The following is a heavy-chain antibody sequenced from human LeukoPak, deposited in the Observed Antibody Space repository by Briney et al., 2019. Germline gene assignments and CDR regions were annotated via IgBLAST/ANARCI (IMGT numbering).Heavy chain of an antibody. Sequence: SETLSLTCTVSGGSISSYYWNWIRQPPGKGLEWIGKINRSGSTNYNPSLKSRVTISVDTSKNQFSLKLSSVTAADTAVYYCARLTRITMIVVVILAYFDYWGQGTLVTVSS. V-gene: IGHV4-34*01. CDR3: ARLTRITMIVVVILAYFDY. J-gene: IGHJ4*02. CDR2: INRSGST. CDR1: GGSISSYY. D-gene: IGHD3-22*01.